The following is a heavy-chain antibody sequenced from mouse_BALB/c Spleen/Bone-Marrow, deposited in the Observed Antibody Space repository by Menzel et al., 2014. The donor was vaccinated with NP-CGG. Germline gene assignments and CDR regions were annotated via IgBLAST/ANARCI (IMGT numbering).Heavy chain of an antibody. D-gene: IGHD2-2*01. Sequence: EVQLQQSGPELVKPGASGKMSCKASGYTFTSYVIHWVKQKPGQGLEWIGNINPYNDGTQYNEKFKGKATLTSDKSSSTAFMELSSLTSEDSAVYYCARSLYGYDWYFDVWGAGTTVTVSS. CDR1: GYTFTSYV. J-gene: IGHJ1*01. CDR2: INPYNDGT. CDR3: ARSLYGYDWYFDV. V-gene: IGHV1-14*01.